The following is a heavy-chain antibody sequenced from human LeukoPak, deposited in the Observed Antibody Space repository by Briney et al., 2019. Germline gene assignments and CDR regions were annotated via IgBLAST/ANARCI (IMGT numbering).Heavy chain of an antibody. D-gene: IGHD6-13*01. V-gene: IGHV3-33*01. Sequence: GGSLRLSCAASGFPFNIYGMHWIPQTPGKGLEWVAVIWADRSQTYYGDSMKCRFTSSIHNSKSMGNLQMKSPRAEDTALCYCVSAAGAFDMWGQGTLVTVSS. J-gene: IGHJ3*02. CDR1: GFPFNIYG. CDR3: VSAAGAFDM. CDR2: IWADRSQT.